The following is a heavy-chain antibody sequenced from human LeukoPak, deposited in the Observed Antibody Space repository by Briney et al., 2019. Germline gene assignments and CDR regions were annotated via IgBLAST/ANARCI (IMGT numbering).Heavy chain of an antibody. V-gene: IGHV4-34*01. CDR1: GGSFSGYY. CDR2: INHSGST. D-gene: IGHD3-22*01. CDR3: ARGRGYYDSSGYQNWFDP. Sequence: SETLSLTCAVYGGSFSGYYWSWIRQPPGKGLEWIGEINHSGSTNYNPSLKSRVTISVDTSKNQFSLKLSSVTAADTAVYYCARGRGYYDSSGYQNWFDPWGQGTLVTVSS. J-gene: IGHJ5*02.